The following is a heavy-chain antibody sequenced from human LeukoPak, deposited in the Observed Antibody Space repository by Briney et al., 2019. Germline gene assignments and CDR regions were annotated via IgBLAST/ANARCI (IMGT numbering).Heavy chain of an antibody. D-gene: IGHD3-3*01. J-gene: IGHJ4*02. CDR1: GYTFTSYG. V-gene: IGHV1-69*05. CDR3: ASGPNVLRFLYFDY. Sequence: ASVKVSCKASGYTFTSYGISWVRQAPGQGLEWMGGIIPIFGTANYAQKFQGRVTITTDESTSTAYMELSSLRSEDTAVYYCASGPNVLRFLYFDYWGQGTLVTVSS. CDR2: IIPIFGTA.